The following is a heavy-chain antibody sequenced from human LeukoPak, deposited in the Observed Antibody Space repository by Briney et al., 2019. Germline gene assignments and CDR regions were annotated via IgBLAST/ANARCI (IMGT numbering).Heavy chain of an antibody. J-gene: IGHJ4*02. V-gene: IGHV1-3*03. CDR3: ARDPPYNWNYAGYFDY. CDR1: GYTFTSYA. CDR2: INAGNGNT. Sequence: AASVKVSCKASGYTFTSYAMHWVRQAPGQRLEWMGWINAGNGNTKYSQEFQGRVTITRDTSASTAYMELSSLRSEDTAVYYCARDPPYNWNYAGYFDYWGQGTLVTVSS. D-gene: IGHD1-7*01.